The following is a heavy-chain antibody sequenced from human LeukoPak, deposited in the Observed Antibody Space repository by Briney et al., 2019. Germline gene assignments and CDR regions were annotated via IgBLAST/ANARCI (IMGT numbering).Heavy chain of an antibody. CDR1: GFTFSRSA. J-gene: IGHJ4*02. CDR2: ISSSGNT. Sequence: GGSLRLSCAASGFTFSRSAMTWVRQTPGKGLDWVSSISSSGNTYYADSVKGRFTISRDNSKNMLYLQMSSLRAEDTAAYYCVKGRISEDGLDFWGQGTLVTVSS. D-gene: IGHD6-13*01. CDR3: VKGRISEDGLDF. V-gene: IGHV3-23*01.